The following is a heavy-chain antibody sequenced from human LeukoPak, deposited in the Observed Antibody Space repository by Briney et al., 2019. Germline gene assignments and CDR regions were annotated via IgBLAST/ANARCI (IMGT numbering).Heavy chain of an antibody. CDR3: AKDLVGLKGDY. CDR1: GFAFSSCS. CDR2: ISGSGGST. D-gene: IGHD2-8*02. J-gene: IGHJ4*02. Sequence: PGGSLRLSCAASGFAFSSCSMNWVRQAPGKGLEWVSAISGSGGSTYYADSVKGRFTISRDNSKNTLYLQMNSLRAEDTAVYYCAKDLVGLKGDYWGQGTLVTVSS. V-gene: IGHV3-23*01.